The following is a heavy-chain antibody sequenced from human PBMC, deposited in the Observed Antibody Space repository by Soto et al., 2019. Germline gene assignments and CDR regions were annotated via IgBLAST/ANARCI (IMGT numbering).Heavy chain of an antibody. J-gene: IGHJ4*02. CDR3: ARDSGSGYYGSGSSHRLDY. CDR2: IYYSGST. CDR1: GGSISSGGYY. D-gene: IGHD3-10*01. Sequence: QVQLQESGPGLVKPSQTLSLTCTVSGGSISSGGYYWSWIRQHPGKGLEWIGYIYYSGSTYYNPSLKSRVTISVDTSKNQFSLKLSSVTAADTAVYYRARDSGSGYYGSGSSHRLDYWGQGTLVTVSS. V-gene: IGHV4-31*03.